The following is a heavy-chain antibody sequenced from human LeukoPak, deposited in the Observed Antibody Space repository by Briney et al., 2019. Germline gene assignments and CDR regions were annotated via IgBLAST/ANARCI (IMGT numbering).Heavy chain of an antibody. Sequence: GGSLRLSCAASGFTFRSYSMNWVRQAPGKGLEWVSYISSSSSTIYYADSVKGRFTISRDNAKNSLYLQMTRPRADDTAVYYCVREDSSEDYWGQGTLVTVSS. V-gene: IGHV3-48*01. J-gene: IGHJ4*02. CDR3: VREDSSEDY. D-gene: IGHD6-25*01. CDR2: ISSSSSTI. CDR1: GFTFRSYS.